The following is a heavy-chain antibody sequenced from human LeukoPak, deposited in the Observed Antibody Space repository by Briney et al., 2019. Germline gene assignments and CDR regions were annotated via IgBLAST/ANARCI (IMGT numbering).Heavy chain of an antibody. D-gene: IGHD2-2*01. CDR3: ARGSVICSSTSCPNNWFDP. J-gene: IGHJ5*02. CDR2: INHSGST. Sequence: SETLSLTCAVYGGSFSGYYWSWIRQPPGKGLEWIGEINHSGSTNYNPSLKSRVTISVDTSKNQFPLKLSSVTAADTAVYYCARGSVICSSTSCPNNWFDPWGQGTLVTVSS. CDR1: GGSFSGYY. V-gene: IGHV4-34*01.